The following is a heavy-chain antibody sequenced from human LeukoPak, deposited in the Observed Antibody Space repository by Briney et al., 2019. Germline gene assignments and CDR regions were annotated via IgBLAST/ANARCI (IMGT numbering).Heavy chain of an antibody. D-gene: IGHD6-13*01. J-gene: IGHJ4*02. CDR3: ARDLGQQYYFDY. CDR1: GFTFSSYS. V-gene: IGHV3-21*01. CDR2: ISSSSSYI. Sequence: GGSLRLPCAASGFTFSSYSMNWVRQAPGKGLEWVSSISSSSSYIYYADSVKGRFTISRDNAKNSLYLQMNSLRAEDTAVYYCARDLGQQYYFDYWGQGTLVTVSS.